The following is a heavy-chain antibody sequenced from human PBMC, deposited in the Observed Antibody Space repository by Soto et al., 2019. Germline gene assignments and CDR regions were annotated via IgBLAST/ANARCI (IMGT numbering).Heavy chain of an antibody. J-gene: IGHJ5*02. V-gene: IGHV1-2*02. CDR2: INPNVGGT. CDR1: GYTFSDYY. D-gene: IGHD3-16*01. Sequence: SVKVSCKASGYTFSDYYVHWVRQAPGQGLEWMGWINPNVGGTNYARKFQGRVTMTRDTSISTVYMKLTRLSPDDTAIYYCARGGREVPRIPYDTWGQGTRVTVSS. CDR3: ARGGREVPRIPYDT.